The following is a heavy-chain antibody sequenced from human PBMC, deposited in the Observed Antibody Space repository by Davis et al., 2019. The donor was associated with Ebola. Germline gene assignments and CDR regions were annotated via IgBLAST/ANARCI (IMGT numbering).Heavy chain of an antibody. J-gene: IGHJ4*02. Sequence: LSLTCAASGFTFSSYSMNWVRQAPGKGLEWVSSISSSSSYIYYADSVKGRFTISRDNAKNSLYLQMNSLRAEDTAVYYCARLYGDYVTFVLDYWGQGTLVTVSS. CDR3: ARLYGDYVTFVLDY. CDR1: GFTFSSYS. CDR2: ISSSSSYI. D-gene: IGHD4-17*01. V-gene: IGHV3-21*01.